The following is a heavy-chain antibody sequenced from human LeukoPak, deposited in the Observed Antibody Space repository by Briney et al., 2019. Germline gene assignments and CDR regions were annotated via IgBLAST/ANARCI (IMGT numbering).Heavy chain of an antibody. Sequence: GGSLRLSCVVSGFTVSSNYMNWVRQAPGKGLEWVSYISTSSTIVYYAESVKGRFTISRDNAQNSLSLQMNSLRAEDTAVYYCARDLLLYFGEVTMAFDYWGLGTLVTVSS. D-gene: IGHD3-10*01. J-gene: IGHJ4*02. CDR2: ISTSSTIV. CDR1: GFTVSSNY. V-gene: IGHV3-48*04. CDR3: ARDLLLYFGEVTMAFDY.